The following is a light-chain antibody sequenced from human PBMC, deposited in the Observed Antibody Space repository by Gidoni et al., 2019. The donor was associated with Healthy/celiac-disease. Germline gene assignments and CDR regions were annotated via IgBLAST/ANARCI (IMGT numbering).Light chain of an antibody. CDR2: WAS. CDR1: QSVLYSSNNKND. Sequence: DIVMTQSPHSLAVSLGESATINCKSSQSVLYSSNNKNDLAWYQQKPGQPPKLLIYWASTRESGVPDRFSGSGSGTDFTLTISSLQAEDVAVYYCQQYYSTLLTFGGGTKVEIK. J-gene: IGKJ4*01. V-gene: IGKV4-1*01. CDR3: QQYYSTLLT.